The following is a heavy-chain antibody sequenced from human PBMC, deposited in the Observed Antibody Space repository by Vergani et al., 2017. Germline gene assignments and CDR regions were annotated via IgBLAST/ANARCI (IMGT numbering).Heavy chain of an antibody. J-gene: IGHJ4*02. CDR1: GFTLSNYD. D-gene: IGHD3-16*01. CDR3: AKHFRGWGIDY. Sequence: QVQLVESGGGVVQRGGSLRLSCATSGFTLSNYDMQWIRQGPGKGLEFVAFRQFDGSNQYYADSVKGRFTLSRDFSKNTLYLQMNSLRTDDTATYYCAKHFRGWGIDYWGKGTQVIVSS. V-gene: IGHV3-30*02. CDR2: RQFDGSNQ.